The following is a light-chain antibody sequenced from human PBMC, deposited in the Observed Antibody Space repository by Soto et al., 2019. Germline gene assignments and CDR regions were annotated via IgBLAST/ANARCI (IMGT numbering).Light chain of an antibody. Sequence: EILLTQSPGTLSWSPGERATLSCGAGQSLSSYNLAWYQQKPGQAPRLVIHGAFSRATGIPDRFTGSGSRADFYLTISRLEPDDFAVYYCQHYGSSARITFGQGTRLGL. CDR3: QHYGSSARIT. CDR2: GAF. CDR1: QSLSSYN. J-gene: IGKJ5*01. V-gene: IGKV3-20*01.